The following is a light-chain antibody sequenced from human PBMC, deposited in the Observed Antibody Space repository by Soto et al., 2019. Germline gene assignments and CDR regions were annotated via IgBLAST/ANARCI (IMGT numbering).Light chain of an antibody. J-gene: IGKJ3*01. Sequence: ENVLTQSPATLSLSPGERATLSCRASQSVSNYVAWYQQKPGHAPRLLIYDASNRATGIPARFSGSGSGTAFTLTISSLEPEDFAVYYCQQRSNWLFGPGTKVDIK. CDR2: DAS. CDR1: QSVSNY. CDR3: QQRSNWL. V-gene: IGKV3-11*01.